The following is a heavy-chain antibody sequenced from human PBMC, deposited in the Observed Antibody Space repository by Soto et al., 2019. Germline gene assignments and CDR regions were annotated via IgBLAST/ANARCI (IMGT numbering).Heavy chain of an antibody. V-gene: IGHV3-23*01. CDR2: ISDSGGRT. CDR1: GFTFSTYA. Sequence: LRLSCAASGFTFSTYAMSWVRQAPGKGLEWVSAISDSGGRTYYVDSVKGRFTISSDNSKNTLYLQMNSLRAEDTAVYFCAKELVNSGWAYFDYWGQGTLVTVSS. D-gene: IGHD6-19*01. J-gene: IGHJ4*02. CDR3: AKELVNSGWAYFDY.